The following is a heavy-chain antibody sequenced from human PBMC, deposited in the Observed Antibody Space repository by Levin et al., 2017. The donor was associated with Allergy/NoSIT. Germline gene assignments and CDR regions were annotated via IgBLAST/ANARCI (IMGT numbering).Heavy chain of an antibody. D-gene: IGHD3-10*01. J-gene: IGHJ6*02. V-gene: IGHV3-43D*04. Sequence: GESLKISCAASGFTFDDFAMHWVRQAPGKGLEWVSLISWDGGSTYYADSVKGRFTISRDNSKTSLYLQMNSLRAEDTALYYCGKDMTVGSSARSYYYGLDVWGQGTTVTVSS. CDR1: GFTFDDFA. CDR3: GKDMTVGSSARSYYYGLDV. CDR2: ISWDGGST.